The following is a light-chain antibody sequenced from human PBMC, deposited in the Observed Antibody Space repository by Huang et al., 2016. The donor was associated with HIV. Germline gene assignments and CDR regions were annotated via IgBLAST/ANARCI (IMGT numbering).Light chain of an antibody. V-gene: IGKV4-1*01. CDR2: WAA. CDR3: HQYYSSPQT. Sequence: DIAVTQSPGSLALSLGERAAINCTSSQSVFHSSNNKNYLSWYQLKPGQSPQLLIYWAATRECGVPDRFRGTGSGTDFTLTITSLQAEDVAVYYCHQYYSSPQTFGQGTKVEV. J-gene: IGKJ1*01. CDR1: QSVFHSSNNKNY.